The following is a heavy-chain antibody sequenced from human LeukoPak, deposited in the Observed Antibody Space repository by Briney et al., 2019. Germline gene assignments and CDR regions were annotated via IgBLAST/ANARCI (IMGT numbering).Heavy chain of an antibody. CDR3: ARHTELLQLVFDY. D-gene: IGHD1-26*01. J-gene: IGHJ4*02. CDR2: IIPIFGTA. CDR1: GGTFSSYA. Sequence: SVKVSCKASGGTFSSYAISWVRQAPGQGLEWMGGIIPIFGTANYAQMFQGRVTITADESTSTAYMELSSLRSEDTAVYYCARHTELLQLVFDYWGQGTLVTVSS. V-gene: IGHV1-69*13.